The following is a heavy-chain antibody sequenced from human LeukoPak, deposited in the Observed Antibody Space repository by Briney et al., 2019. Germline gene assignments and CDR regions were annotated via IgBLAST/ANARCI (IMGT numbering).Heavy chain of an antibody. Sequence: GGSLRLSCAASGFTFSTYEMNWVRQAPGKGLEWVSYITSSGNTIYYADSVKGRFTISRDNAKNLLYLQMHSLRADDTAVYYCARDFVSGSSDSFDIWGQGTMVTVSS. CDR2: ITSSGNTI. CDR1: GFTFSTYE. D-gene: IGHD1-26*01. CDR3: ARDFVSGSSDSFDI. J-gene: IGHJ3*02. V-gene: IGHV3-48*03.